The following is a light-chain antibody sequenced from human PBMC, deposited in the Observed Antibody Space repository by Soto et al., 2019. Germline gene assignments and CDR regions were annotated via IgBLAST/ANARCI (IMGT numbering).Light chain of an antibody. CDR3: SANAGRNQFV. CDR2: EVS. J-gene: IGLJ2*01. V-gene: IGLV2-8*01. CDR1: SSDVGGYNY. Sequence: QSALTQPPSASGSPGQSVTISCTGTSSDVGGYNYVSWYQQHPGKAPKLMIYEVSKRPSGVPDRLSGSKSGNTASLTVSGPQSEDECDYYRSANAGRNQFVFGGRAHLTGL.